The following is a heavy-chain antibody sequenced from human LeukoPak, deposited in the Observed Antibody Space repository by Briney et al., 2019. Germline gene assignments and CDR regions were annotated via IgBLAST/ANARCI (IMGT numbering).Heavy chain of an antibody. CDR1: GFTFSSYA. CDR3: SSSWYNY. CDR2: ISYDGSNK. V-gene: IGHV3-30-3*01. J-gene: IGHJ4*02. D-gene: IGHD6-13*01. Sequence: GGSLRLSCAASGFTFSSYAMHWVRQAPGKGLEWVAVISYDGSNKYYADSVKGRFTIFRDNSKNTLYLQMNSLRAEDTAVYYCSSSWYNYWGQGTLVTVSS.